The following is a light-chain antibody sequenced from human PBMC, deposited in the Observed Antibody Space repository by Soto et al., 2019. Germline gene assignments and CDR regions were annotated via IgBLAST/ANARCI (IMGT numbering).Light chain of an antibody. V-gene: IGKV3-20*01. Sequence: EIVMTQSPATLSVSPGDRATLSCRASQSVGNDLAWYQQKPGQAPRLLIYGASNRATGIPDRFSGSGSGTDFTLTISRLEPEDFAVYYCQQYGSSGTFGQGTKVDIK. CDR3: QQYGSSGT. CDR2: GAS. CDR1: QSVGND. J-gene: IGKJ1*01.